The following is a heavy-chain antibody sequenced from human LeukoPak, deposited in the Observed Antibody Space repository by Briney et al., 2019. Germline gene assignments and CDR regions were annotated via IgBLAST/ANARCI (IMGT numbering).Heavy chain of an antibody. Sequence: ASVKVSCEASGYTFTGYYMHWVRQAPGQGLEWMGWINPNSGGTNYAQKFQGRVTMTRDTSISTAYMELSRLRSDDTAVYYCVRDVLLDGYSYGMGWGQGTLVTVSS. J-gene: IGHJ4*02. D-gene: IGHD5-18*01. CDR3: VRDVLLDGYSYGMG. CDR1: GYTFTGYY. CDR2: INPNSGGT. V-gene: IGHV1-2*02.